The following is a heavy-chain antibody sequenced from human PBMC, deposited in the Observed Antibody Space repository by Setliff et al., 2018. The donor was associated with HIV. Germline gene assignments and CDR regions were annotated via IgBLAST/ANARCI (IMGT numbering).Heavy chain of an antibody. CDR2: INHSGST. D-gene: IGHD1-26*01. CDR1: GGSFSGYY. J-gene: IGHJ4*02. CDR3: ARDSGSYLPYYFDY. V-gene: IGHV4-34*01. Sequence: SETLSLTCAVYGGSFSGYYWSWIRQPPGKGLEWIGEINHSGSTNYNPSLKSRVTISVDTSKNQFSLKLSSVTAADTAVYYCARDSGSYLPYYFDYWGQGTLVTV.